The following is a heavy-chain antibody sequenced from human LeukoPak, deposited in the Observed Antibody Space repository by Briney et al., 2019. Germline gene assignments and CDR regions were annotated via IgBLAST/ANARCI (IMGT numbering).Heavy chain of an antibody. CDR2: INAGNGNT. J-gene: IGHJ6*02. CDR1: GYTFSSYA. V-gene: IGHV1-3*01. Sequence: ASVKVSCKASGYTFSSYAMHWVRQAPGQRLEWMGWINAGNGNTKYSQTFQGRVTITRDTSASTAYRELSSLRSEETAVYYWAGVYYDILTGDYYGMDVWGQGTTVTVSS. D-gene: IGHD3-9*01. CDR3: AGVYYDILTGDYYGMDV.